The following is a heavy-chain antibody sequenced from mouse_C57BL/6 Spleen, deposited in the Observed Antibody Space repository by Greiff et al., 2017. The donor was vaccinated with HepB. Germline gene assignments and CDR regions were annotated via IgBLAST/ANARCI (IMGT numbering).Heavy chain of an antibody. J-gene: IGHJ2*01. CDR1: GYTFTDYY. V-gene: IGHV1-26*01. Sequence: EVQLVESGPELVKPGASVKISCKASGYTFTDYYMNWVKQSHGKSLEWIGDINPNNGGTSYNQKFKGKATLTVDKSSSTAYMELRSLTSEDSAVYYCARILLYYFDYWGQGTTLTVSS. CDR2: INPNNGGT. CDR3: ARILLYYFDY.